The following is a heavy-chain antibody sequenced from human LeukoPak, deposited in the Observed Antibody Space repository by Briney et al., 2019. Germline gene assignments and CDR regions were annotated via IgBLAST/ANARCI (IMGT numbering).Heavy chain of an antibody. D-gene: IGHD2-21*02. Sequence: SVKVSCKASGGTFSSYAISWVRQAPGQGLEWMGGIIPIFGTANYAQKFQGRVTITTDESTSTAYMELSSLRSEDTAVYYCARDSRRGPYCGGDCQRRAFDIWGQGAMVTVSS. CDR2: IIPIFGTA. CDR1: GGTFSSYA. CDR3: ARDSRRGPYCGGDCQRRAFDI. J-gene: IGHJ3*02. V-gene: IGHV1-69*05.